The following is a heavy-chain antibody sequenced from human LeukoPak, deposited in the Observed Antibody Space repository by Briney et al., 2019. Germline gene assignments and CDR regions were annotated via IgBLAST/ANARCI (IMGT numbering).Heavy chain of an antibody. CDR2: ISYDGSNK. Sequence: PGGSLRLSCAASGFTFSSYAMHWVRQAPGKGLEWVAVISYDGSNKYYADSVKGRFTISRDNSKNTLYLQMNSLRAEDTAVYYCARDGLAAAGLMWAFDIWGQGTMVTVSS. D-gene: IGHD6-13*01. CDR1: GFTFSSYA. J-gene: IGHJ3*02. V-gene: IGHV3-30-3*01. CDR3: ARDGLAAAGLMWAFDI.